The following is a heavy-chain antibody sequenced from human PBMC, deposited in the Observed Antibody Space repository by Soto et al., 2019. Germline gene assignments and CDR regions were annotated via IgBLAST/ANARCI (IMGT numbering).Heavy chain of an antibody. D-gene: IGHD2-15*01. CDR2: ISAYNGNT. Sequence: GASVKVSCKASGYTFTSYGISWVRQAPGQGLEWMGWISAYNGNTNYAQELQGRVTMTTDTSTSTAYMELRSLRSDDTAVYYCARDHCSGGSCYRYYYGMDVWGQGTTVTVSS. CDR1: GYTFTSYG. V-gene: IGHV1-18*01. CDR3: ARDHCSGGSCYRYYYGMDV. J-gene: IGHJ6*02.